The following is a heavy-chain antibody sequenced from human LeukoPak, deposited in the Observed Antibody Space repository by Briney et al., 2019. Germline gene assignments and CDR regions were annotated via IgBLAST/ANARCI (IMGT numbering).Heavy chain of an antibody. CDR2: IIPIFGTA. V-gene: IGHV1-69*05. D-gene: IGHD1-26*01. CDR3: ARWDRNVNAFDI. Sequence: SVKVSCTASGGTFSSYAISWVRQAPGQGLEWMGGIIPIFGTANYAQKFQGRVTITTDESTSTAYMELSSLRSEDTAVYYCARWDRNVNAFDIWGQGTMVTVSS. J-gene: IGHJ3*02. CDR1: GGTFSSYA.